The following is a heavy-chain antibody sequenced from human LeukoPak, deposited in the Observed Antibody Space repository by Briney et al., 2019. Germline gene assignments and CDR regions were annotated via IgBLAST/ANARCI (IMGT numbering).Heavy chain of an antibody. CDR3: ARDGGIAAAGTRPMDV. CDR2: IYYSGST. Sequence: SETLSLTCTVSAGSISSSSYYWGWLRQPPGKGLEGFGSIYYSGSTYYNPSLKSRVTISVDTSKNKFSLKLSSVTAADTAVYYCARDGGIAAAGTRPMDVWGKGTTVTVSS. CDR1: AGSISSSSYY. V-gene: IGHV4-39*07. D-gene: IGHD6-13*01. J-gene: IGHJ6*03.